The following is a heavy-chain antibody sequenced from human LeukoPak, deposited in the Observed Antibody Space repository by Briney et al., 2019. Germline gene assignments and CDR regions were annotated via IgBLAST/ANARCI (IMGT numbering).Heavy chain of an antibody. CDR2: ISSSSSTI. CDR3: ARGMSSGRYAVDI. J-gene: IGHJ3*02. CDR1: GFTFSSYS. Sequence: GGSLRLSCAASGFTFSSYSMNWVRQAPGKGLEWVSYISSSSSTIYYADSVKGRFTISRGNAKSSLYLQMNSLRAEDTAVYYCARGMSSGRYAVDIWGQGTMVTVSS. D-gene: IGHD6-19*01. V-gene: IGHV3-48*01.